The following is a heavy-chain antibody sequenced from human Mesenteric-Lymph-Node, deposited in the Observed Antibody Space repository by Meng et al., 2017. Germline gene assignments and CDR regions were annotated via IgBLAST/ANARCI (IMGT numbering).Heavy chain of an antibody. J-gene: IGHJ3*02. CDR2: ISYDGTNE. Sequence: GESLKISCAASGFTFSRSAMHWVRQAPGKGLEWVAVISYDGTNENYADSVKGRFTISRDNSKNTLYLQMNSLRAEDTAVYYCARGPAWIQLWFVKGAFDIWGQGTMVTVSS. D-gene: IGHD5-18*01. CDR1: GFTFSRSA. CDR3: ARGPAWIQLWFVKGAFDI. V-gene: IGHV3-30*01.